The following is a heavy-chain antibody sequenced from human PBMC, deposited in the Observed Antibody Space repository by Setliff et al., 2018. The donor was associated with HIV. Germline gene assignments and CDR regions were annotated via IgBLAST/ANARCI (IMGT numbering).Heavy chain of an antibody. D-gene: IGHD6-13*01. CDR3: ARQSTVSAAGFDF. CDR2: INRSGSA. CDR1: GGSFSGHS. Sequence: SETLSLTCAVYGGSFSGHSWTWIRQPPGKGLEWIGEINRSGSANYNRSLKSRVTMSVDTSKRQFSLNLDSVTAADTAIYSCARQSTVSAAGFDFWGQGTLVTVSS. J-gene: IGHJ4*02. V-gene: IGHV4-34*01.